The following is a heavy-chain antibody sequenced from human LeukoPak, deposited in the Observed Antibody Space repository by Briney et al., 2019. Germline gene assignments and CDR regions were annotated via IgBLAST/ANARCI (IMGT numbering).Heavy chain of an antibody. CDR1: GYTFTSYA. J-gene: IGHJ3*02. V-gene: IGHV1-3*01. Sequence: ASVKVSCKASGYTFTSYAMDWVRQAPGQSLEWMGWINAGSGITKYSQKFQGRVTITRDTSASTAYMELSSLRFEDTAVYYCARVYGDYVDAFDIWGQGTMVTVSS. CDR3: ARVYGDYVDAFDI. D-gene: IGHD4-17*01. CDR2: INAGSGIT.